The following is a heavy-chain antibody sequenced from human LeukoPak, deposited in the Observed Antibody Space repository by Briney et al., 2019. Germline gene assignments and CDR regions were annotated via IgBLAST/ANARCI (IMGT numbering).Heavy chain of an antibody. CDR2: IYSGGTI. Sequence: PGGSLRLSCSASGFNVRTNYMSWVRQASGKGLEWVSVIYSGGTICYVDSVRGRFTISRDSSIEALHLQLNSLRVDDTAVYYCVRAVHHLFYSDSSGYYGDAFDVWGQGTVVTVSS. V-gene: IGHV3-53*01. CDR3: VRAVHHLFYSDSSGYYGDAFDV. CDR1: GFNVRTNY. J-gene: IGHJ3*01. D-gene: IGHD3-22*01.